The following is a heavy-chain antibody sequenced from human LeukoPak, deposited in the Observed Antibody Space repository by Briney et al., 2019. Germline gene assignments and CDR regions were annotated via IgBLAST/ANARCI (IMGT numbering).Heavy chain of an antibody. CDR2: INHGGST. J-gene: IGHJ4*02. D-gene: IGHD2-8*02. V-gene: IGHV4-34*01. Sequence: SETLSLTCAVYGGSFSGYYWSWIRQPPGKGLEWIGEINHGGSTNYNPSLKSRVTISVDTSKNQFSLKLSSVTAADTAVYYCARGWSRVDYWGQGTLVTVSS. CDR3: ARGWSRVDY. CDR1: GGSFSGYY.